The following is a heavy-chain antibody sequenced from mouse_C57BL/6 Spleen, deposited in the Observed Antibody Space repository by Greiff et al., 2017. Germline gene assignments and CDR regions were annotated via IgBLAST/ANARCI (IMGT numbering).Heavy chain of an antibody. CDR2: ISTGGSYT. Sequence: VQLKESGGDLVKPGGSLKLSCAASGYTFTSYGMSWVRQTPDQSLEWVATISTGGSYTYYPDSVKGRFTISRDKSKNTLYLQLSSLKSEDTAMYYCARQNGGDVWGTGTTVTVSA. V-gene: IGHV5-6*01. CDR1: GYTFTSYG. J-gene: IGHJ1*03. CDR3: ARQNGGDV.